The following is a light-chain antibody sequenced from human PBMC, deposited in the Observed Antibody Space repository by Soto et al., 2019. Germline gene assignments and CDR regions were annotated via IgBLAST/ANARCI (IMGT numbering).Light chain of an antibody. J-gene: IGKJ4*01. Sequence: EIVLTQSPATLSLSPGERATLSCRASQSVGSYLGWYQQKPGQAPRLLIYDASSRAIGIPARFSGSGSGTDFTLTISSLEPVDFAVYYCQHRSNWPLTFGGGTKVEIK. CDR2: DAS. CDR3: QHRSNWPLT. CDR1: QSVGSY. V-gene: IGKV3-11*01.